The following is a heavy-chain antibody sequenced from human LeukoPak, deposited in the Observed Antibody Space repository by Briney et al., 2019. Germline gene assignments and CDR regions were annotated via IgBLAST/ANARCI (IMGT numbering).Heavy chain of an antibody. CDR2: ISGYNGNT. CDR1: GYTFTNYG. J-gene: IGHJ4*02. V-gene: IGHV1-18*01. CDR3: ARINYRPIIKFFDF. Sequence: ASVKVSCKASGYTFTNYGLSWVRQAPGQGLEWMGWISGYNGNTKYVQKLQGRVTMTRDTSTTTAYMELRSLRSDDTAVYYCARINYRPIIKFFDFWGQGTLVTVSS. D-gene: IGHD4-11*01.